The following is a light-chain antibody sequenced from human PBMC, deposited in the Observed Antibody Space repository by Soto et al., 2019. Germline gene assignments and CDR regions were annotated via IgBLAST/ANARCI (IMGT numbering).Light chain of an antibody. CDR1: SSDIGSYNL. J-gene: IGLJ3*02. CDR3: CSYAGGRTFVV. Sequence: QSALSQPASVSGSPGQSVTISCTGTSSDIGSYNLVSWYHHHPGQDPKLVIYEVNKRPSVDSNRFSGSKSGNRASLTIAGLKPEDAGEYYCCSYAGGRTFVVFGGGTKMT. CDR2: EVN. V-gene: IGLV2-23*02.